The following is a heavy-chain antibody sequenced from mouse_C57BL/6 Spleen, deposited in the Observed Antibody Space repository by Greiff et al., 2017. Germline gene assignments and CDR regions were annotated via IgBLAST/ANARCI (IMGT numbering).Heavy chain of an antibody. CDR3: ARGGYYDYHFDV. CDR2: INPGSGGT. V-gene: IGHV1-54*01. D-gene: IGHD2-4*01. J-gene: IGHJ1*03. Sequence: VQLQQSGAELVRPGTSVKVSCKASGYAFTNYLIGWVKQRPGQGLEWIGVINPGSGGTNYNEKFKGKETLTADKSSSTAYMQLRSLTSEDSAVYFCARGGYYDYHFDVWGTGTTVTVSS. CDR1: GYAFTNYL.